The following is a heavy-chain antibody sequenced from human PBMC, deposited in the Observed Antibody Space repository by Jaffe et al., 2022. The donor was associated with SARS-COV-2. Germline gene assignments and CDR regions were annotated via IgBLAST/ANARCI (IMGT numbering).Heavy chain of an antibody. CDR3: ARPTTLYYYGMDV. D-gene: IGHD4-17*01. CDR1: GGSISSSSYY. Sequence: QLQLQESGPGLVKPSETLSLTCTVSGGSISSSSYYWGWIRQPPGKGLEWIGSIYYSGSTYYNPSLKSRVTISVDTSKNQFSLKLSSVTAADTAVYYCARPTTLYYYGMDVWGQGTTVTVSS. CDR2: IYYSGST. V-gene: IGHV4-39*01. J-gene: IGHJ6*02.